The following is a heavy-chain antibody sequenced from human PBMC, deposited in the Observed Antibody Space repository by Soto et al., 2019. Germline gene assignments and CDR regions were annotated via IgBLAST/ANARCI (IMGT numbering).Heavy chain of an antibody. CDR1: GYTFTSYY. D-gene: IGHD3-10*01. CDR3: ARLQSPYGSGSYDGWFDP. V-gene: IGHV1-46*01. Sequence: GASVKVSCKASGYTFTSYYMHWVRQAPGQGLERMGIINPSGGSTSYAQKFQGRVTMTRDTSTSTVYMELRSLRSDDTAVHYCARLQSPYGSGSYDGWFDPWGQGTLVTVSS. J-gene: IGHJ5*02. CDR2: INPSGGST.